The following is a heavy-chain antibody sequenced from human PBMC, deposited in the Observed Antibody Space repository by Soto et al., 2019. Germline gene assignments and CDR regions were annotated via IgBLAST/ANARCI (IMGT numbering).Heavy chain of an antibody. Sequence: QVHLVQSGAEVKKPGSSVKVSCTTSGGPFSNYGISWVRQAPGQGFEWMGGIIPVFATPHYAEKFQDRLTITADESSSSVFMELTRLRFEDTAVYFCAREGSLASWGQGTLVTVSS. CDR1: GGPFSNYG. V-gene: IGHV1-69*19. J-gene: IGHJ3*01. CDR3: AREGSLAS. D-gene: IGHD3-10*01. CDR2: IIPVFATP.